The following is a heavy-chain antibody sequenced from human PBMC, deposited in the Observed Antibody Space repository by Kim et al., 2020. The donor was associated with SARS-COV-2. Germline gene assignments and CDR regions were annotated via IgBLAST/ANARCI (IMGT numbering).Heavy chain of an antibody. CDR2: ISNDGSKK. CDR3: ARDSRVYDWFDP. V-gene: IGHV3-33*05. Sequence: GGSLRLSCAASGFTFSSYGMHWVRQAPGKGLEWVAVISNDGSKKYYADSVKGRFIISRDNSKNTLCLQMNSLRAEDTSVYYCARDSRVYDWFDPWGQGTLVTVSS. CDR1: GFTFSSYG. D-gene: IGHD3-10*01. J-gene: IGHJ5*02.